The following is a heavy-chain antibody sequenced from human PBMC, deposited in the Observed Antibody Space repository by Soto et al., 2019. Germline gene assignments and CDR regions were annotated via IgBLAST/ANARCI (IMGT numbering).Heavy chain of an antibody. CDR3: ARTYVPGIAGFDT. D-gene: IGHD1-1*01. V-gene: IGHV3-74*01. Sequence: GGSLRLSCAASGFTFSNYFMHWVRQVPGEGLVWVSRMSGDGKTISYADSVKGRFTISRDNAKNTLYLQMNSLRVEDTAVYYCARTYVPGIAGFDTWGQGTLVTVSS. CDR2: MSGDGKTI. J-gene: IGHJ5*02. CDR1: GFTFSNYF.